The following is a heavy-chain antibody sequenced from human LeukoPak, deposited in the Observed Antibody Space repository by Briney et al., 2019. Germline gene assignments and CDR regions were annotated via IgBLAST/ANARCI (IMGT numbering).Heavy chain of an antibody. Sequence: GGSLRLSCAASGLNVSSNYMSWVRQAPGKGLEWVSVIYSGGSAYYADSVMSRFTISRDNSKNTLYLQMNSLRAEDTAVYYCARGGLSPVYHWGQGTLVTVSS. CDR3: ARGGLSPVYH. V-gene: IGHV3-53*01. D-gene: IGHD3/OR15-3a*01. J-gene: IGHJ5*02. CDR2: IYSGGSA. CDR1: GLNVSSNY.